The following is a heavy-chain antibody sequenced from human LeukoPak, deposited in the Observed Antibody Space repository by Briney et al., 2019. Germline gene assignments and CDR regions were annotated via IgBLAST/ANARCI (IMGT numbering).Heavy chain of an antibody. CDR2: IYYSGST. CDR3: ARPVTGTPLPSVFRPTVVDV. V-gene: IGHV4-34*01. J-gene: IGHJ6*02. Sequence: KSSETLSLTCAVYGGSFSGYYWSWIRQPPGKGLEWIGSIYYSGSTYYNPSLKSRVTISVDTSKNQFSLKLSSVTAADTAVYYCARPVTGTPLPSVFRPTVVDVWGQGTTVTVSS. CDR1: GGSFSGYY. D-gene: IGHD4-23*01.